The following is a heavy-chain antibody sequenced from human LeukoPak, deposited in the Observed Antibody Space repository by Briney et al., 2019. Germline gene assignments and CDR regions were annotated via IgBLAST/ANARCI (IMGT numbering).Heavy chain of an antibody. J-gene: IGHJ3*02. CDR2: IYWDDDE. V-gene: IGHV2-5*02. CDR3: AHKNGRGGGFDI. CDR1: GFSLSTRGVG. Sequence: SGPTLVKPTQTLTLTCTFSGFSLSTRGVGVGWIRQPPGKALEWLALIYWDDDERYSPSLKSRLSITKDTSKNQVVLTMTNVDPVDTATYYCAHKNGRGGGFDIWGQGTMVTVSS. D-gene: IGHD1-1*01.